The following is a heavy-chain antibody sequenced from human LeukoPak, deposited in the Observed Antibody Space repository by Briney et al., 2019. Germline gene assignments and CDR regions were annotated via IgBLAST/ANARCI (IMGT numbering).Heavy chain of an antibody. D-gene: IGHD6-13*01. V-gene: IGHV3-11*01. CDR2: ITSSGSSM. CDR3: ARRFSAAAEY. J-gene: IGHJ4*02. Sequence: PGGSLRLSCAASGFTFSDYHMSWHRQAPGKGLEWVSYITSSGSSMYYADSVKGRFTISRDNAKNSLYLQMNSLRAEDTAVYYCARRFSAAAEYWGQGTLVTVSS. CDR1: GFTFSDYH.